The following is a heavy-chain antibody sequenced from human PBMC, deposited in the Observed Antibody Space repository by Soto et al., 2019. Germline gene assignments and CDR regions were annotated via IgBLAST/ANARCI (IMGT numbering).Heavy chain of an antibody. J-gene: IGHJ6*02. CDR3: ASAPDYYYYGMDV. V-gene: IGHV4-31*03. CDR2: IYYSGST. CDR1: GGSISRGANY. Sequence: TLSLTCTVSGGSISRGANYWSWIRQHPGKGLEWIGYIYYSGSTYYNPSLKSRVTISVDSSKNQFSLKLSSVTAADTAVYYCASAPDYYYYGMDVWGQGTTVTVSS.